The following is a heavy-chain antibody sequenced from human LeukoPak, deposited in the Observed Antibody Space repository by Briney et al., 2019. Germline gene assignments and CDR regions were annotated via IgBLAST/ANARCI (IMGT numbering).Heavy chain of an antibody. CDR3: ARNIAVAGSFYYYYYMDV. CDR2: INPNSGGT. D-gene: IGHD6-19*01. V-gene: IGHV1-2*02. Sequence: ASVKDSCKSSGYTFTGYYMHWVRQAPGQGLEWMGWINPNSGGTNYAQKFQGRVTMTRDTSISTAYMELSRLRSDDTAVYYCARNIAVAGSFYYYYYMDVWGKGTTVTVSS. J-gene: IGHJ6*03. CDR1: GYTFTGYY.